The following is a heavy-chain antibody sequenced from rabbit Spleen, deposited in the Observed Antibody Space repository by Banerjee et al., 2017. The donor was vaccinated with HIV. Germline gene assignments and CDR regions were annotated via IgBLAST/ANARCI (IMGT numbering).Heavy chain of an antibody. V-gene: IGHV1S40*01. CDR3: ARGSAAMTMLITGYYLGL. Sequence: QSLEESGGDLVKPGASLTLTCTASGFAFSNKAVMCWVRQAPGKGLEWIACIYVIDSNGSTFYASWAKGRFTISKTSSTTVTLQMTSLTVADTATYFCARGSAAMTMLITGYYLGLWGPGTLVTVS. J-gene: IGHJ4*01. D-gene: IGHD2-1*01. CDR1: GFAFSNKAV. CDR2: IYVIDSNGST.